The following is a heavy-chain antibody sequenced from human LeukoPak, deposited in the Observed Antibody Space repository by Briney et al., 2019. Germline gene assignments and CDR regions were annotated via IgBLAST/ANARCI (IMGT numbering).Heavy chain of an antibody. Sequence: GGSLRLSCVASRFTFSTYAMHWVRQAPGKGLEGVAVISYDGSNEYYADSVNGRFTISRDNSKNTLSLQMNSLKTEDTAVYYCARGPPQIYGSGWYLHVAYWGRGTLVTVSS. CDR3: ARGPPQIYGSGWYLHVAY. J-gene: IGHJ4*02. D-gene: IGHD6-19*01. CDR1: RFTFSTYA. CDR2: ISYDGSNE. V-gene: IGHV3-30-3*01.